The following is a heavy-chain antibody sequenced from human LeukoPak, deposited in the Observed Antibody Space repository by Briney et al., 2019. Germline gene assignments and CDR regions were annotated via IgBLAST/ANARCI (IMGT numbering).Heavy chain of an antibody. V-gene: IGHV3-7*02. CDR2: IKPDGNEK. Sequence: PGGSLRLSCAASGFTFSTYWMSWVRQAPGRGLEWVANIKPDGNEKYYVDSVRGRFTISRDNAKNSLYLQMNSLRAEDTAVYYCVVNGRSYWGQGTLVTVSS. CDR1: GFTFSTYW. CDR3: VVNGRSY. J-gene: IGHJ4*02.